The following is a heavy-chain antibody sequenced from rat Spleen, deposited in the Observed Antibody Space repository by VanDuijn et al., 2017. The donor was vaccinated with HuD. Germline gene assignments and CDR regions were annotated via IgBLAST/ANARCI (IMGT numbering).Heavy chain of an antibody. CDR1: GFTFSSFP. Sequence: EVQLVESGGGLVQPGRSMKLSCAASGFTFSSFPMAWVRQAPTKGLEWVATISTSGGSTYYRDSVKGRFTISRDNAKSTLYLQMNSLRSEDTATYYCTREASVFAYWGQGVMVTVSS. J-gene: IGHJ2*01. V-gene: IGHV5-46*01. D-gene: IGHD4-1*01. CDR3: TREASVFAY. CDR2: ISTSGGST.